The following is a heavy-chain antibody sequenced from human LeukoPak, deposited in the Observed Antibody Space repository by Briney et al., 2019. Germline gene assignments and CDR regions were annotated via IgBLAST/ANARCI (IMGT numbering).Heavy chain of an antibody. CDR2: TIPIFGTA. D-gene: IGHD2-8*01. V-gene: IGHV1-69*05. CDR1: GGTFSSYA. J-gene: IGHJ6*03. CDR3: ARTPLIYNYMDV. Sequence: SVKVSCKASGGTFSSYAISWVRQAPGQGLEWMGGTIPIFGTANYAQKFQGRVTITTDESTSTAYMELSSLRSEDTAVYYCARTPLIYNYMDVWGKGTTVTVSS.